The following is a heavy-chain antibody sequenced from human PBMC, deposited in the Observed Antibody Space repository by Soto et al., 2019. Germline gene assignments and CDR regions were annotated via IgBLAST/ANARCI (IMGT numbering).Heavy chain of an antibody. CDR1: GFTFSSYA. Sequence: GGSLRLSCAASGFTFSSYAMSWVRQAPGKGLEWVSAISGSGGSTYYADSVKGRFTISRDNSKNTLYLQMNSLRAEDTAVYYCAKYTGDRDYYYYYMDVWGKGTTVTVSS. D-gene: IGHD7-27*01. V-gene: IGHV3-23*01. J-gene: IGHJ6*03. CDR2: ISGSGGST. CDR3: AKYTGDRDYYYYYMDV.